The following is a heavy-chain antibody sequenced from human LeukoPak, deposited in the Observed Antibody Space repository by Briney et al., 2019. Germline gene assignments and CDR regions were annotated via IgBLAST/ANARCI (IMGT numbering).Heavy chain of an antibody. V-gene: IGHV4-59*08. CDR2: IYYTGST. J-gene: IGHJ4*02. D-gene: IGHD5-18*01. CDR3: GKVHRGGYRYGQYYFDY. CDR1: GGSLSSYY. Sequence: SETLSLTCTVSGGSLSSYYWSWIRQPPGKGLEWFGYIYYTGSTNYNPSLKSRVTISVDTSKNQFSLKLSYVAAADTAVYYCGKVHRGGYRYGQYYFDYWGEGTLVTVSS.